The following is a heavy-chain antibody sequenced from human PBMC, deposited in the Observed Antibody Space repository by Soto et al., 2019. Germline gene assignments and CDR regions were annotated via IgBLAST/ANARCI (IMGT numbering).Heavy chain of an antibody. J-gene: IGHJ3*01. CDR1: GFTFSSYA. V-gene: IGHV3-30-3*01. CDR2: ISYDGSNK. CDR3: ARLTTRSAVI. D-gene: IGHD2-21*01. Sequence: GGYLRLSCAASGFTFSSYAMHWVRQAPGKGLEWVAVISYDGSNKYYADSVKGRFTISRDNSKNTLYLQMNSLRAEDTAVYYFARLTTRSAVIWGQGTMVT.